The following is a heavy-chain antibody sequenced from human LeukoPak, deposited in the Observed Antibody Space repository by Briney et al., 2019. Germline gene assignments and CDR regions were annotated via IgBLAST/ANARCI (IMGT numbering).Heavy chain of an antibody. CDR2: IWYDGSNK. CDR1: GFTFSSYG. CDR3: ARDSRGFDP. J-gene: IGHJ5*02. Sequence: WGSLRLSCAASGFTFSSYGMHWVRQAPGKGLEWVAVIWYDGSNKYYADSVKGRFTISRDNSKNTLYLQMNSLRAEDTAVYYCARDSRGFDPWGQGTLVTVSS. V-gene: IGHV3-33*01.